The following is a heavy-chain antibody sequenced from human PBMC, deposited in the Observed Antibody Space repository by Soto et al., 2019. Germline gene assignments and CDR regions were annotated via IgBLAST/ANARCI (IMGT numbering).Heavy chain of an antibody. CDR2: ITWDGINI. J-gene: IGHJ4*02. CDR3: AKDGIAWH. CDR1: GFTFVDYT. D-gene: IGHD2-15*01. V-gene: IGHV3-43*01. Sequence: GGSLRLSCTASGFTFVDYTMHWVRQAPGKGLEWVSLITWDGINIEYADSVRGRFTISRDNSKNSLYLQMNGLRHEDTAFYYCAKDGIAWHWGQGTLVTVSS.